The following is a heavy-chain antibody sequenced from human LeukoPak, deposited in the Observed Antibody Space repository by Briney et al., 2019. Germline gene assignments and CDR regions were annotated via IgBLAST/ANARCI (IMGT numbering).Heavy chain of an antibody. J-gene: IGHJ4*02. V-gene: IGHV4-4*07. CDR3: AREGGGCRSTSCYAGDFDY. CDR1: GGSISSYY. Sequence: SETLSLTCTVSGGSISSYYWSWIRQPAGKGLEWIGRIYTSGSTNYNPSLKSRVTMSVDTSKNQFSLKLSSVTAADTAVYYCAREGGGCRSTSCYAGDFDYWGQGTLVTVSS. D-gene: IGHD2-2*01. CDR2: IYTSGST.